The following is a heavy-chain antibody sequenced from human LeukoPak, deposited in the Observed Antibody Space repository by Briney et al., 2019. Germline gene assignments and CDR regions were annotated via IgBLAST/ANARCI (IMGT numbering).Heavy chain of an antibody. CDR3: ARDHRRPADYYDSSGRSPPAFDY. D-gene: IGHD3-22*01. CDR2: ISYDGSNK. CDR1: GFTFSTYA. J-gene: IGHJ4*02. V-gene: IGHV3-30*04. Sequence: PGGSLRLSCAASGFTFSTYAVHWVRQAPGKGLEWVAVISYDGSNKYYADSVKGRFTISRDNSKNTLYLQMNSLRAEDTAVYYCARDHRRPADYYDSSGRSPPAFDYWGQGTLVTVSS.